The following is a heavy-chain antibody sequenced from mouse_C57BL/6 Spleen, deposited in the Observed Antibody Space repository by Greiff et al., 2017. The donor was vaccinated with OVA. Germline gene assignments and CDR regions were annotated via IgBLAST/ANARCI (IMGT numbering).Heavy chain of an antibody. Sequence: QVQLQQSGPELVKPGASVKISCKASGYAFSSSWMNWVKQRPGKGLEWIGRIYPGDGDTNYNGKFKGKATLTADKSSSTAYMQRSSLTSEDSAVYFCAREELYYDYDNAMDYWGQGTSVTVSS. CDR1: GYAFSSSW. D-gene: IGHD2-4*01. CDR3: AREELYYDYDNAMDY. J-gene: IGHJ4*01. CDR2: IYPGDGDT. V-gene: IGHV1-82*01.